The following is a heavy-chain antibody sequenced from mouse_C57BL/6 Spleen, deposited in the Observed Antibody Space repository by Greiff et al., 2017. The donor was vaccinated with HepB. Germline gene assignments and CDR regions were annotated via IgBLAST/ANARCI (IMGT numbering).Heavy chain of an antibody. CDR2: ISYSGST. Sequence: EVKVEESGPGMVKPSQSLSLTCTVTGYSITSGYDWHWIRHFPGNKLEWMGYISYSGSTNYNPSLKSRISITHDTSKNHFFLKLNSVTTEDTATYYCAREEYGSSAWFAYWGQGTLVTVSA. CDR1: GYSITSGYD. D-gene: IGHD1-1*01. V-gene: IGHV3-1*01. J-gene: IGHJ3*01. CDR3: AREEYGSSAWFAY.